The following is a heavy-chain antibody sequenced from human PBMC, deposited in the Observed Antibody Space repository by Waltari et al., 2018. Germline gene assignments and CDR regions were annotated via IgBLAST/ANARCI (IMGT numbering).Heavy chain of an antibody. CDR1: RGTFSIDG. D-gene: IGHD4-17*01. J-gene: IGHJ4*02. Sequence: QVQLVQSGAEVQEPGSSVQVSCKDSRGTFSIDGITWLRQAPGQGIEWIGRIIPMDGVTNYAQKFQGRVTISADKSTYTAYMDLSSLTSEDTAVYFCARDLGTTVTEPYFDSWGQGTLVTVSS. CDR3: ARDLGTTVTEPYFDS. CDR2: IIPMDGVT. V-gene: IGHV1-69*09.